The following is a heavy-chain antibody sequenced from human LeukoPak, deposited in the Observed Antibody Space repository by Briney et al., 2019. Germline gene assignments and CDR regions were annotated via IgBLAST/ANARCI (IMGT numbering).Heavy chain of an antibody. CDR3: ATSGGYDATFDP. V-gene: IGHV4-31*03. CDR2: IYYSGST. D-gene: IGHD5-12*01. Sequence: SETLSLTCTVSGGSISSGGYYWSWIRQHPGKGLEWIGYIYYSGSTYYNPSLKSRVTISVDTSKNQFSLKLSSVTAADAAVYYCATSGGYDATFDPWGQGTLVTVSS. J-gene: IGHJ5*02. CDR1: GGSISSGGYY.